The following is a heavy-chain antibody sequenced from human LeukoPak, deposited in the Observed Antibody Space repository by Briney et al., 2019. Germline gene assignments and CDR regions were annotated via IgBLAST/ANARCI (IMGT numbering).Heavy chain of an antibody. CDR1: GYSFTSYW. CDR2: IYPGDSDT. J-gene: IGHJ5*02. D-gene: IGHD3-22*01. CDR3: ARLGALNYYDSSGYGRWFDP. Sequence: GESLKISCKGSGYSFTSYWIGWVRQMPGKGLEGMGIIYPGDSDTRYSPSFQGQVTISADKSISTAYLQWSSLKASDTAMYYCARLGALNYYDSSGYGRWFDPWGQGTLVTVSS. V-gene: IGHV5-51*01.